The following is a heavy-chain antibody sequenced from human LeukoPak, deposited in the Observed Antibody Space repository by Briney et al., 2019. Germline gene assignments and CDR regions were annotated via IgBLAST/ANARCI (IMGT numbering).Heavy chain of an antibody. Sequence: PGGSLRLSCAASGFTFSRYWMYWVRQGPGGGLAWVSRIEGDGSTTDYADSVKGLFTISRDNAKNTLYLQMNGLRAEDTAVYYCARDPSARLGYFDYWGQGTLVTVSS. D-gene: IGHD7-27*01. V-gene: IGHV3-74*01. CDR1: GFTFSRYW. CDR2: IEGDGSTT. CDR3: ARDPSARLGYFDY. J-gene: IGHJ4*02.